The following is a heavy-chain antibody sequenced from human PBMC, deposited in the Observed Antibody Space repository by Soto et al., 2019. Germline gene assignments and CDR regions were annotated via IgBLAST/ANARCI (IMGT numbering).Heavy chain of an antibody. CDR3: ALEAAGGPYNWFDP. CDR1: VFTFSSYA. D-gene: IGHD6-13*01. CDR2: ISGSGGST. Sequence: PGGSLRLSCAASVFTFSSYAMSWFRQAAVKGLEWVSAISGSGGSTYYADSVKGRFTISRDNSKNTLYLQMNSLRAEDTAVYYCALEAAGGPYNWFDPWGQGTLVTVSS. V-gene: IGHV3-23*01. J-gene: IGHJ5*02.